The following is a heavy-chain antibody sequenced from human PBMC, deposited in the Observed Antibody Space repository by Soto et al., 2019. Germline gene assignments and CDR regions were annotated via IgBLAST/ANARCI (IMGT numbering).Heavy chain of an antibody. V-gene: IGHV3-23*01. CDR2: ISGSGGST. CDR1: GFTFSSYA. CDR3: ARAITVTPFDY. J-gene: IGHJ4*02. D-gene: IGHD4-17*01. Sequence: EVQLLESGGGLVQPGGSLRLSCAASGFTFSSYAMSWVRQAPGKGLEWVSAISGSGGSTYYADSVKGRFTISRDNSTTTLYLQMNSLRAEDTAVYYWARAITVTPFDYWGQGTLVTVSS.